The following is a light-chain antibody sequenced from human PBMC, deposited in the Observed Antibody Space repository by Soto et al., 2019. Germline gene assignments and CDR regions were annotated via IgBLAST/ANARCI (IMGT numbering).Light chain of an antibody. CDR1: QSVSSN. CDR3: QQYGSSGT. V-gene: IGKV3-20*01. Sequence: EIVMTQAPATLSVSPGERATLSCRASQSVSSNLAWYQQKPGQAPRLLIYGASIRAAGIPDRFSGSGSGTDFTLTISRLEPEDFAVYYCQQYGSSGTFGQGTKVAI. CDR2: GAS. J-gene: IGKJ1*01.